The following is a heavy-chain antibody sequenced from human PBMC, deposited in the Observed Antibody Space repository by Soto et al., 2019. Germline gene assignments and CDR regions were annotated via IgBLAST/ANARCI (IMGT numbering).Heavy chain of an antibody. Sequence: SVKVSCKASGYTFTSYGISWVRQAPGQGLEWMGWISAYNGNTNYAQKLQGRVTMTTDTSTSTAYMELRSLRSDDTAVYYCARGELLRYFDWFRPVDYGMDVWGQGTTVTVSS. CDR2: ISAYNGNT. CDR1: GYTFTSYG. D-gene: IGHD3-9*01. CDR3: ARGELLRYFDWFRPVDYGMDV. J-gene: IGHJ6*02. V-gene: IGHV1-18*01.